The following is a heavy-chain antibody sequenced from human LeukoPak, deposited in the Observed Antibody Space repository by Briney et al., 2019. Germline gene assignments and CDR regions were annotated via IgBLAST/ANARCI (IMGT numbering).Heavy chain of an antibody. CDR3: ARDRAYFGSGSDYYYMDV. CDR2: IHPNSGGT. CDR1: GYTFTGYY. J-gene: IGHJ6*03. V-gene: IGHV1-2*02. Sequence: GASVKVSCKASGYTFTGYYLHWVRQAPGQGLEWMGWIHPNSGGTNSAQKFQGRVTMTRDTSISTAYTELSSLRSDDTAVYYCARDRAYFGSGSDYYYMDVWGKGTTVTVSS. D-gene: IGHD3-10*01.